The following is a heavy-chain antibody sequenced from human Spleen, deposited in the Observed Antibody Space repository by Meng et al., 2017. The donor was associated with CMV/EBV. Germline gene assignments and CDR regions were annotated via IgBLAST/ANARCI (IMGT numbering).Heavy chain of an antibody. CDR3: ARSGSGYYYYFDY. CDR2: IIPIFGTA. V-gene: IGHV1-69*05. Sequence: SVKVSCKASAYTFTVYYMHWVRQAPGQGLEWMGGIIPIFGTANYAQKFQGRVTITTDESTSTAYMELSSLRSEDTAVYYCARSGSGYYYYFDYWGQGTLVTVSS. J-gene: IGHJ4*02. CDR1: AYTFTVYY. D-gene: IGHD3-22*01.